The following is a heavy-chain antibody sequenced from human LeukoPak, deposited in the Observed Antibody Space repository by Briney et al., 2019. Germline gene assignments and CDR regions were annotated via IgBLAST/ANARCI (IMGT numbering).Heavy chain of an antibody. CDR1: GYKFISYA. CDR3: ARGGYYGGSGTYGFFDY. CDR2: INTDTGNP. V-gene: IGHV7-4-1*02. J-gene: IGHJ4*03. D-gene: IGHD3-10*01. Sequence: GASVKVSCKGSGYKFISYAMNWVRQAPGQGPEWMGWINTDTGNPTYARGFTGQYDFSVDTSVTTAYLQINSLRTEDTAVYYCARGGYYGGSGTYGFFDYWGQGSLVTVSS.